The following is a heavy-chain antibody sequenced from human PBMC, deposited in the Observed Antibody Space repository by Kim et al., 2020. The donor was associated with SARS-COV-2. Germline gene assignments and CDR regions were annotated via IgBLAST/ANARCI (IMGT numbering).Heavy chain of an antibody. D-gene: IGHD2-2*02. V-gene: IGHV4-59*13. CDR1: GGSISSYY. CDR3: SRYTGGAACEY. J-gene: IGHJ4*02. Sequence: SESLSLTCTVSGGSISSYYWTRIRQPPGKGLEWLGYIHDTVNTNYNPSLKSRVTISVDRSKNHFSLKLTSVTAAYTAIYYCSRYTGGAACEYWGQGTLVTVSS. CDR2: IHDTVNT.